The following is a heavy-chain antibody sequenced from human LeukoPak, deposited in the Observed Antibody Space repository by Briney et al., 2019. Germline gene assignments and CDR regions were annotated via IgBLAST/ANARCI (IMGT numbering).Heavy chain of an antibody. V-gene: IGHV4-59*08. CDR3: ARKNDFDI. Sequence: KPSETLSLTCTVSGGSISDFSWSWIRQPPGKGLEWFGYIHYSGSTNYNPSLRSRVALSVDTSKNQFSLKLSSVTAADTAVYYCARKNDFDIWGQGTLVTVSS. D-gene: IGHD2/OR15-2a*01. CDR2: IHYSGST. J-gene: IGHJ3*02. CDR1: GGSISDFS.